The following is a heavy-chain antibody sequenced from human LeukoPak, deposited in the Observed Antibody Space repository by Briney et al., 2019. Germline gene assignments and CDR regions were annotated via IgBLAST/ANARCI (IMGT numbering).Heavy chain of an antibody. J-gene: IGHJ5*02. CDR3: ASYITMVRRVTTPP. V-gene: IGHV3-30-3*01. CDR1: GFTFSSYA. D-gene: IGHD3-10*01. CDR2: ISYDGSNK. Sequence: GGSLRLSCAASGFTFSSYAMHWVRQAPGKGLERVAVISYDGSNKYYADSVKGRFTISRDNSKNTLYLQMNSLRAEDTAVYYCASYITMVRRVTTPPWGQGTLVTVSS.